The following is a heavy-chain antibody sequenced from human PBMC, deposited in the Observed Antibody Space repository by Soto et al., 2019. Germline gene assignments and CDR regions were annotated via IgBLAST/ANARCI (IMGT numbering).Heavy chain of an antibody. CDR2: IYYSGNT. Sequence: SETLSLTCTVSGGSTSSDNYWSWIRQPPGKGLEWIGHIYYSGNTDCNPSLKSRVTMSVDTSKNQFSLKLSSVTAADTAVYYCATSVTTGDYFDYWGQGTLVTVSS. CDR3: ATSVTTGDYFDY. D-gene: IGHD4-17*01. V-gene: IGHV4-39*07. J-gene: IGHJ4*02. CDR1: GGSTSSDNY.